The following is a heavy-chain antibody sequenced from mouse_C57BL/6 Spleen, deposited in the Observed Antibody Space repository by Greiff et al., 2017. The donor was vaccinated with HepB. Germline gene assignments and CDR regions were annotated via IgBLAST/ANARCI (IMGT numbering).Heavy chain of an antibody. CDR3: TSYSNYDY. CDR1: GFNITDYY. CDR2: IDPEDGDT. D-gene: IGHD2-5*01. J-gene: IGHJ2*01. Sequence: VQLQQSGPELVRPGASVKVSCTASGFNITDYYMHWVKQRHEQGLEWIGRIDPEDGDTEYAPKFQGKATMTADTSSNTAYLQLSSLTSEDTAVYYCTSYSNYDYWGQGTTLTVSS. V-gene: IGHV14-1*01.